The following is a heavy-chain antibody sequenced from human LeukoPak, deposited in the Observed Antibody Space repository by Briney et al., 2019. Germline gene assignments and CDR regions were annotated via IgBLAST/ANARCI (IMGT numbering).Heavy chain of an antibody. D-gene: IGHD6-13*01. Sequence: GGSLRLSCAASGFTFSAYGVHWVRQAPGKGLEWLAFIRYDGRIKNYADSVKGRFTISRDNSKNTLYLQMNSLTTEDTSLYYCARNRAAAGDWLGPWGQGTLVIVSS. CDR2: IRYDGRIK. J-gene: IGHJ5*02. V-gene: IGHV3-30*02. CDR3: ARNRAAAGDWLGP. CDR1: GFTFSAYG.